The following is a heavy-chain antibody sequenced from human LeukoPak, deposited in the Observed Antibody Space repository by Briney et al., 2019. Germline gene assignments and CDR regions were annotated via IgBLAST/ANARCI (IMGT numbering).Heavy chain of an antibody. CDR3: AKDLEYSSGWYGY. CDR2: IRYDGSNK. V-gene: IGHV3-30*02. D-gene: IGHD6-19*01. CDR1: GFTFSSDG. J-gene: IGHJ4*02. Sequence: PGGSLRLSCAASGFTFSSDGMHWVRQAPGKGLGWVAFIRYDGSNKYYADSVKGRFTISRDNSKNTLYLQMNSLRAEDTAVYYCAKDLEYSSGWYGYWGQGTLVTVSS.